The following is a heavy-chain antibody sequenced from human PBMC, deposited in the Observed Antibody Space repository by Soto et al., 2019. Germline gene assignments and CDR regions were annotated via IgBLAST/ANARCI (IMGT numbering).Heavy chain of an antibody. V-gene: IGHV3-23*01. J-gene: IGHJ4*02. CDR3: AKDDGN. Sequence: EEQLLESGGGLVQPGGSLRLSCAASVFTFTNFAMSWVRQAPGRGLEWVSAITRTGGSTHYADSVKGRFTISRDNSKNTLYLQMSSLRAEDTAVYYCAKDDGNWGQGTLVTVSS. CDR1: VFTFTNFA. CDR2: ITRTGGST.